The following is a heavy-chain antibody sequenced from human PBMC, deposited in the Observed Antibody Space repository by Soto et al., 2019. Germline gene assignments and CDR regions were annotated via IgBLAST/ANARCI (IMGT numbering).Heavy chain of an antibody. D-gene: IGHD1-20*01. CDR1: SASVSSATHY. V-gene: IGHV4-61*01. J-gene: IGHJ6*02. Sequence: SETLSLTCTVPSASVSSATHYWSWSRHPPGTPLEWIGYFYYSATTNYNPSLRSRVTISFARSNDQFSLKLSSVTAADTAVYYCARTRDNNINSYYALDVWGPGTTVT. CDR2: FYYSATT. CDR3: ARTRDNNINSYYALDV.